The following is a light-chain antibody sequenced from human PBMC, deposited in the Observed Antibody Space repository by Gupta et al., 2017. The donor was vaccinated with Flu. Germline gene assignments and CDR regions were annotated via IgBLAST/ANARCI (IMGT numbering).Light chain of an antibody. CDR3: QQYNSYPLS. V-gene: IGKV1-5*03. CDR1: QSIDSW. CDR2: KAS. J-gene: IGKJ4*01. Sequence: MHMTQSPSTLSASLGDRVTITCRASQSIDSWLAWYQQKPGKAPSLLIYKASYLESGVPSRFIGSGSGTEFTLTISSLQPNDFATYYCQQYNSYPLSFGGGTKVEIK.